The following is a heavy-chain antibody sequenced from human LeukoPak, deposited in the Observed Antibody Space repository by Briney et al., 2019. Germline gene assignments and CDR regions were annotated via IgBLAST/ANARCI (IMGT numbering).Heavy chain of an antibody. D-gene: IGHD3-16*01. J-gene: IGHJ3*02. CDR2: IYHSGST. V-gene: IGHV4-59*08. CDR1: GGSISSYY. CDR3: ARQGVRWRITFGGAKLNDAFDI. Sequence: NPSETLSLTCTVSGGSISSYYWSWIRQPPGKGLEWIGYIYHSGSTNYNPSLKSRVTISVDTSKNQFSLKLSSVTAADTAVYYCARQGVRWRITFGGAKLNDAFDIWGQGTMVTVSS.